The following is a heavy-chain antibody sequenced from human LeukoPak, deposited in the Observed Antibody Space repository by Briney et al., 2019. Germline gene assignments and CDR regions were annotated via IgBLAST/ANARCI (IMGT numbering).Heavy chain of an antibody. V-gene: IGHV1-69*05. CDR1: GGTFSSYA. CDR3: ARDLRRSVTKKTEYFQH. Sequence: SVKVSCKASGGTFSSYAISWVRQAPGQGLEWMGGIIPIFGTANYAQKFQGRVTITTDESTSIAYMELSSLRSEDTAVYYCARDLRRSVTKKTEYFQHWGQGTLVTVSS. D-gene: IGHD4-17*01. CDR2: IIPIFGTA. J-gene: IGHJ1*01.